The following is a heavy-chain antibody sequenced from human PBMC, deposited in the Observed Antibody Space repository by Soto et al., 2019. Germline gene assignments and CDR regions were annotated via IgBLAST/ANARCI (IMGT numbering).Heavy chain of an antibody. D-gene: IGHD6-19*01. V-gene: IGHV1-2*04. CDR1: GYTFTDYY. CDR2: INPKSGVT. J-gene: IGHJ4*02. CDR3: ARGVSGWSPFDV. Sequence: QVQLVQSGAELKKPGASVKVSCKAYGYTFTDYYVHWLRQAPGQGLEWMGWINPKSGVTPYAQKFQGWVTLTSDTSVSTAYMALNRLISDDTAVFFCARGVSGWSPFDVWGQGTLVTVSS.